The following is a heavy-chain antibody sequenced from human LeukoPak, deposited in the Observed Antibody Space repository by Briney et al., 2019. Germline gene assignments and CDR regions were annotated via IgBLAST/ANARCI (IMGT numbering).Heavy chain of an antibody. CDR1: GFTFSSYG. D-gene: IGHD4-17*01. CDR3: AKAGTTVTTHFDY. CDR2: ISYDGSNK. J-gene: IGHJ4*02. V-gene: IGHV3-30*18. Sequence: PGRSLRLSCAASGFTFSSYGMHWVRQAPGKGLEWVAAISYDGSNKYYADSVKGRFTISRDNSKNTLYLQMNSLRAEDTAVYYCAKAGTTVTTHFDYWGQGTLVTVSS.